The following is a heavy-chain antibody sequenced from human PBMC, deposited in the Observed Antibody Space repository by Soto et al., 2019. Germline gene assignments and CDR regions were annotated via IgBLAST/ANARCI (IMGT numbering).Heavy chain of an antibody. CDR1: VGSISSYY. CDR3: ARGSTTLFDY. D-gene: IGHD3-10*01. CDR2: IYYSGST. J-gene: IGHJ4*02. Sequence: PSETLSLTCTVSVGSISSYYWSWIRQPPGKGLEWIGYIYYSGSTNYNPSLKSRVTISVDTSKNQFSLKLSSVTAADTAVYYCARGSTTLFDYWGQGTLVTVS. V-gene: IGHV4-59*01.